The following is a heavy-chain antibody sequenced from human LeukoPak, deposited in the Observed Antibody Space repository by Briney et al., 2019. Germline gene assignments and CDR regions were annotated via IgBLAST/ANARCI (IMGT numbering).Heavy chain of an antibody. J-gene: IGHJ4*02. CDR3: ARGRVYNGYDPFDY. Sequence: GGPLRLSCAASGFTLSSYNMNWVRQAPGKGQKWVSFISSSSSYIQYADSMKGRFTISRDNAKNSLYLQMNSLRAEDTAVYYCARGRVYNGYDPFDYWGQGTLVTVSS. V-gene: IGHV3-21*01. D-gene: IGHD5-12*01. CDR1: GFTLSSYN. CDR2: ISSSSSYI.